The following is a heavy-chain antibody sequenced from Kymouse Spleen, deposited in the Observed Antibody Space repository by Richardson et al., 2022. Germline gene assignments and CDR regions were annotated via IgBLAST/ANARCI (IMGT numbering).Heavy chain of an antibody. CDR1: GFTFSSYG. CDR2: ISYDGSNK. Sequence: QVQLVESGGGVVQPGRSLRLSCAASGFTFSSYGMHWVRQAPGKGLEWVAVISYDGSNKYYADSVKGRFTISRDNSKNTLYLQMNSLRAEDTAVYYCAKEMYYDILTGLPGDPWGQGTLVTVSS. D-gene: IGHD3-9*01. CDR3: AKEMYYDILTGLPGDP. J-gene: IGHJ5*02. V-gene: IGHV3-30*18.